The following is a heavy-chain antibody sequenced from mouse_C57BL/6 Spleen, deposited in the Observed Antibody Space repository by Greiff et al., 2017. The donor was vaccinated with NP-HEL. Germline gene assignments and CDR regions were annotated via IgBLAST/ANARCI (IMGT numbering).Heavy chain of an antibody. V-gene: IGHV1-12*01. Sequence: LQESGAELVRPGASVKMSCKASGYTFTSYYMHWVKQTPRQGLEWIGAIYPGNGATSYNQKFKGKATLTVDKSSSTAYMQLSSLTSEDSAVDCCARTRFGYAMDYWGQGTSVTVSS. CDR1: GYTFTSYY. CDR2: IYPGNGAT. CDR3: ARTRFGYAMDY. J-gene: IGHJ4*01. D-gene: IGHD3-1*01.